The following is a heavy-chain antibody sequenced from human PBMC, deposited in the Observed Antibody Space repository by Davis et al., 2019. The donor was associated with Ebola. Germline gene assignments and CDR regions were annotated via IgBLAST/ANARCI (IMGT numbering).Heavy chain of an antibody. V-gene: IGHV1-69*02. CDR2: IIPILVLT. CDR3: AAEMATITDYFDY. Sequence: SVKVSCKASGGTFSSYTITWVRQAPGQGLEWMGRIIPILVLTQYAQKFQGRVTITADTSTSTAYMELTSLRSEDTAMYYCAAEMATITDYFDYWGQGTLVTVSS. CDR1: GGTFSSYT. J-gene: IGHJ4*02. D-gene: IGHD5-24*01.